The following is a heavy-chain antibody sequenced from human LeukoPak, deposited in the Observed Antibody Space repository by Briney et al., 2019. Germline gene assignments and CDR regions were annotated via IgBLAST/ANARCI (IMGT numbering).Heavy chain of an antibody. CDR1: GDTLTSYY. V-gene: IGHV1-46*01. D-gene: IGHD2-21*01. J-gene: IGHJ4*02. CDR2: INPSGGST. Sequence: GASVKVSCKASGDTLTSYYMHWVRQAPGQGLEWMGIINPSGGSTSYAQKLRGRVTMTRDTSTSTVYMELSSVRSEDTAVYYCARAPSYGGGDYWGQGTLVTVSS. CDR3: ARAPSYGGGDY.